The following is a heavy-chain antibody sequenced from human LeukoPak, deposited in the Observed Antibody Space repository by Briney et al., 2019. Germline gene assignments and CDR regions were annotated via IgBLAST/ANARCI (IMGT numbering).Heavy chain of an antibody. V-gene: IGHV1-46*01. Sequence: GASVKVSCKASGYTFTSYYMHWVRQAPGQGLEWMGIINPSGGSTSYTQKFQGRISMTRDTSTNTVYMELSSLKSDDTAVYYCARSVSGSSWYATSDYWGQGTLVTVSS. CDR3: ARSVSGSSWYATSDY. D-gene: IGHD6-13*01. CDR1: GYTFTSYY. CDR2: INPSGGST. J-gene: IGHJ4*02.